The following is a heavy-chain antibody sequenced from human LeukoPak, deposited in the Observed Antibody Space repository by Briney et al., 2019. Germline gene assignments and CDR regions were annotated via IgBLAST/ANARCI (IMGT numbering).Heavy chain of an antibody. CDR3: ARSDWMRWFDP. J-gene: IGHJ5*02. D-gene: IGHD1-1*01. CDR1: GASINNYY. Sequence: SETLSLTCTVSGASINNYYWSWIRQTPGKGLEWIGYIYYSGSTNYNPSLKSRVTISVDTSKNQFSLKLSSVTAADTAVYYCARSDWMRWFDPWGLGTLVTVSS. CDR2: IYYSGST. V-gene: IGHV4-59*08.